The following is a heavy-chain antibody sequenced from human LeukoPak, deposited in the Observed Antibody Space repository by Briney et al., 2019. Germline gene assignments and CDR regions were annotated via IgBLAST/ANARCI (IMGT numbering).Heavy chain of an antibody. D-gene: IGHD2-8*01. CDR2: ISYDGSNK. CDR1: GFTFSSYA. J-gene: IGHJ4*02. Sequence: GGSLRLSCAASGFTFSSYAMHWVRQAPGKGLEWVAVISYDGSNKYYADSVRGRFTISRDNPKNTLYLQMNSLRAEDTAVYYCARDLREYGIDYWGQGTLVTVSS. CDR3: ARDLREYGIDY. V-gene: IGHV3-30-3*01.